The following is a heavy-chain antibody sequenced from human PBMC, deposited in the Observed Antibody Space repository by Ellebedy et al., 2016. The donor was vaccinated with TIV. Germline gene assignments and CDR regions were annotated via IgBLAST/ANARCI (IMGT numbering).Heavy chain of an antibody. V-gene: IGHV4-4*02. CDR3: ARAWGFKLNYFYYGMDV. Sequence: SETLSLXXAVSGGSISSSNWWSWVRQPPGKGLEWIGEIYHSGSTHYNPSLKSRVTISVDKSKNQFPLKLSSVTAADTAVYYCARAWGFKLNYFYYGMDVWGQGTTVTVSS. D-gene: IGHD1-7*01. CDR1: GGSISSSNW. CDR2: IYHSGST. J-gene: IGHJ6*02.